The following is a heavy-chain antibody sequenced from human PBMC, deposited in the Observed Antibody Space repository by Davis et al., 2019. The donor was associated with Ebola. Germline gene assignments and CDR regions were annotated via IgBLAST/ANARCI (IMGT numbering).Heavy chain of an antibody. J-gene: IGHJ4*02. CDR2: IYHSGST. V-gene: IGHV4-38-2*02. CDR1: GYSISSGYY. CDR3: ARTWEGN. Sequence: MPSETLSLTCTVSGYSISSGYYWGWIRQPPGKGLEWIGSIYHSGSTYYNPSLKSRVTISVDTSKNQFSLKLSSVTAADTAVYYCARTWEGNWGQGTLVTVSS. D-gene: IGHD1-26*01.